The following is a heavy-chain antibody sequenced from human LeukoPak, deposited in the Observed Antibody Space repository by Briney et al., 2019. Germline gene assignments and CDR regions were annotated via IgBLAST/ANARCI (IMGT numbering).Heavy chain of an antibody. CDR1: GFTFGDYA. D-gene: IGHD3-10*01. Sequence: HSGGSLRLSCTASGFTFGDYAMSWFRQAPGRGLEWVGFIRSKAYGGTTEYAASVKGRFTISRDDSKSIAYLQMNSLKTEDTSVYSCTRGYYYGSGSYLFDYWGQGTLVSVSS. CDR3: TRGYYYGSGSYLFDY. CDR2: IRSKAYGGTT. J-gene: IGHJ4*02. V-gene: IGHV3-49*03.